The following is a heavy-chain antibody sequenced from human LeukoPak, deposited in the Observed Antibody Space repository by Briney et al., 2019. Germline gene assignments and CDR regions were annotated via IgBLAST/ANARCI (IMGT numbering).Heavy chain of an antibody. D-gene: IGHD1-26*01. CDR2: INPSGGST. J-gene: IGHJ5*02. CDR3: ARDKGGSYYPSNWFDP. V-gene: IGHV1-46*01. Sequence: GASVKVSCKASGYTFTSYYMHWVRQAPGQGLEWMEIINPSGGSTSYAQKFQGRVTMTRDMSTSTVYMELSSLRSEDTAVYYCARDKGGSYYPSNWFDPWGQGTLVTVSS. CDR1: GYTFTSYY.